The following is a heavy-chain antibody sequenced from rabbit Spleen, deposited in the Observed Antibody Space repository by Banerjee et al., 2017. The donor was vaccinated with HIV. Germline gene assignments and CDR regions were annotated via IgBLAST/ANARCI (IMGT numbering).Heavy chain of an antibody. CDR1: GIDFSSYGV. CDR2: IDPVFGIT. V-gene: IGHV1S43*01. Sequence: QQQLEESGGGLVKPGGTLTLTCKASGIDFSSYGVSWVRQAPGKGLEWIGYIDPVFGITYYASWVNGRFTISSHNAQNTLYLQLNSLTAADTATYFCARDTSSSFSSYGMDLWGQGTLVTVS. J-gene: IGHJ6*01. D-gene: IGHD1-1*01. CDR3: ARDTSSSFSSYGMDL.